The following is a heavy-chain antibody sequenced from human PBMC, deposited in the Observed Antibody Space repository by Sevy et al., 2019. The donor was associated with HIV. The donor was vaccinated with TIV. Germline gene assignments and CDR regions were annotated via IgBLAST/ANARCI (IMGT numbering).Heavy chain of an antibody. Sequence: GGSLRLSCAASGFTFSSYAMSWVRQAPGKGLEWVSAISGSGGSTYYADSVKGRFTISRDNSKNPLYLQMNSLRAEDTAVYYCAKDRGVDTAPLGWFDPWGQGTLVTVSS. D-gene: IGHD5-18*01. CDR3: AKDRGVDTAPLGWFDP. J-gene: IGHJ5*02. V-gene: IGHV3-23*01. CDR2: ISGSGGST. CDR1: GFTFSSYA.